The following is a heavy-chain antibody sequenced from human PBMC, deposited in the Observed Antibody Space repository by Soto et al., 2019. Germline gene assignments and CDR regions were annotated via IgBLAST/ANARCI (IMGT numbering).Heavy chain of an antibody. J-gene: IGHJ4*02. CDR2: IYYSGNT. Sequence: PSGTLSLTFTVSGGSISNNYYWNWIRQPPGKELEWIGYIYYSGNTNYNPSLKSRVTISVDTSKNQFSLKLSSVTAADTAVYYCARTLSGYSYGPLDYWGQGTLVTVSS. CDR1: GGSISNNYY. D-gene: IGHD5-18*01. CDR3: ARTLSGYSYGPLDY. V-gene: IGHV4-59*08.